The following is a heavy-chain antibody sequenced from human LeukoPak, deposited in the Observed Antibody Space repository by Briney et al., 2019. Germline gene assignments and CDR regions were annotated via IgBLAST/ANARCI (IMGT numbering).Heavy chain of an antibody. Sequence: GGSLRLSCAASGFTFYNYALSWVRQAPGKGLEWVSAIDETGAGTSYADSVKGRFTISRDNSMNTLYLQMNSLGADDAAVYYCAKRSDYGGNSNYFDYWGHGTLVTVSS. CDR2: IDETGAGT. CDR3: AKRSDYGGNSNYFDY. CDR1: GFTFYNYA. V-gene: IGHV3-23*01. D-gene: IGHD4-23*01. J-gene: IGHJ4*01.